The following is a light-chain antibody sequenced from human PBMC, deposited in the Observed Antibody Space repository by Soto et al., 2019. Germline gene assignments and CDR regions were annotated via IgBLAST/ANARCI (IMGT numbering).Light chain of an antibody. J-gene: IGKJ1*01. V-gene: IGKV1-27*01. CDR2: AAS. CDR1: QGINNY. CDR3: QKYNSAPQT. Sequence: DIQMTQSPSSLSASVGDRVTITCRASQGINNYLAWYQQKPGKVPKLLINAASTLQSGVPSRISGSGSGTDLTLTISSLQPEDVAIYYCQKYNSAPQTFGQGTKVEIK.